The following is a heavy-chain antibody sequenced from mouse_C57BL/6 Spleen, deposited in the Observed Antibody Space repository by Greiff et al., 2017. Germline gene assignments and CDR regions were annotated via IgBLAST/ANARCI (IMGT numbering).Heavy chain of an antibody. CDR2: ISSDGSN. J-gene: IGHJ1*03. Sequence: ESGPGLVKPSQSLSLTCSVTGYSITSGYFRNWIRQSPGNKLVWMGFISSDGSNNYNPSLKNRISITRDTSKNQYFLKLNSVTTEDTATDYCARYFDVWGTGTTVTVSS. V-gene: IGHV3-6*01. CDR3: ARYFDV. CDR1: GYSITSGYF.